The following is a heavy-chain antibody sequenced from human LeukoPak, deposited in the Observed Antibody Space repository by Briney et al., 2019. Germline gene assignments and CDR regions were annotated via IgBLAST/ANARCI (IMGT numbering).Heavy chain of an antibody. Sequence: PGGSLRLSCAASGFTFSGYAMNWVRQAPGKGLEWVSLIFASGSTTKYADSVRGRFTTFRDNSNNMVYLQMNSLRAEDTAVYYCATDFEQDSWSGHSDWGQGTLVTVSS. CDR2: IFASGSTT. V-gene: IGHV3-23*03. CDR1: GFTFSGYA. D-gene: IGHD3-3*01. CDR3: ATDFEQDSWSGHSD. J-gene: IGHJ4*02.